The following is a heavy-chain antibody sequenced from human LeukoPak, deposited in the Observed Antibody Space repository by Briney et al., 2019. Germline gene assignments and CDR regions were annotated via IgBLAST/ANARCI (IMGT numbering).Heavy chain of an antibody. Sequence: GGSLRLSCTTSGLTFDDFSMSWVRQAPGKGLEWVSAISGSGGSTYYADSVRGRFTISRDNSKNTLYLQINSLRAEDTAVYYCAKALATSHYFDYWGQGTLVTVSS. D-gene: IGHD5-12*01. V-gene: IGHV3-23*01. CDR1: GLTFDDFS. CDR2: ISGSGGST. CDR3: AKALATSHYFDY. J-gene: IGHJ4*02.